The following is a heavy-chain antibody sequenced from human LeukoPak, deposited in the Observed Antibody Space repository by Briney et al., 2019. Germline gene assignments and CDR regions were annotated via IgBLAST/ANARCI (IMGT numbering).Heavy chain of an antibody. Sequence: PSETLSLTCAVYGGSFSGYYWSWIRQPPGKGLEWIGEINHSGSTNYNPSFKSRVTISVDTSKNQFSLKLSSVTAADTAVYYCASPLMPRRVRSNYYYYMDVWGKGITVTVSS. J-gene: IGHJ6*03. D-gene: IGHD2-8*01. CDR3: ASPLMPRRVRSNYYYYMDV. CDR2: INHSGST. CDR1: GGSFSGYY. V-gene: IGHV4-34*01.